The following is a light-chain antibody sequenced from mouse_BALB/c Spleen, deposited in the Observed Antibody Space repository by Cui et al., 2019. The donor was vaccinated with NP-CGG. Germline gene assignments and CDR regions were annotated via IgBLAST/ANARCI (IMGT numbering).Light chain of an antibody. Sequence: VVTRESTLTTSPGETVTLTCRSSTGAVTTSNYANWVQEKPDHLFTGLIGGTNNRAPGVPARFSGSLIGDKAALTITGAQTEDEAIYFCALWYSNHWVFGGGTKLTVL. CDR3: ALWYSNHWV. V-gene: IGLV1*01. J-gene: IGLJ1*01. CDR1: TGAVTTSNY. CDR2: GTN.